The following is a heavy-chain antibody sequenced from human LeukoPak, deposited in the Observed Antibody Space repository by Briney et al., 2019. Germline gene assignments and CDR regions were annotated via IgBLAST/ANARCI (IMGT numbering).Heavy chain of an antibody. CDR2: ISGSGGST. Sequence: GGSLRLSCAASGFTFSSYAMSWVRQAPGKGLEWVSAISGSGGSTYYADSVKGRFTISRDNSKNTLYLQMNSLRAEDTAVYYCAGTTSSGWYGFDYWGQGTLVTVSS. V-gene: IGHV3-23*01. CDR1: GFTFSSYA. CDR3: AGTTSSGWYGFDY. D-gene: IGHD6-19*01. J-gene: IGHJ4*02.